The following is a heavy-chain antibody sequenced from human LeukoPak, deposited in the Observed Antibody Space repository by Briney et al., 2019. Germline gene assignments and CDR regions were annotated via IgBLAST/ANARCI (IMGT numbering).Heavy chain of an antibody. D-gene: IGHD6-13*01. Sequence: GGSLRLSCAASGFTFSDYYMSWIRQAPGKGLEWVAYISSSGSTIYYAVSVKGRFTISRDNAKNPLYLQMDSLRAEDTAVYYCARQYTTSWYDVGFDYWGQGTLVTVSS. CDR3: ARQYTTSWYDVGFDY. CDR1: GFTFSDYY. J-gene: IGHJ4*02. V-gene: IGHV3-11*04. CDR2: ISSSGSTI.